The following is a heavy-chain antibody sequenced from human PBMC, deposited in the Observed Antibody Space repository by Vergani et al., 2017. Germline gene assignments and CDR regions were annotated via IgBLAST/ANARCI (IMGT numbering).Heavy chain of an antibody. V-gene: IGHV1-69*13. CDR3: ARAAVSYDYVWGSKKKTEGAFDI. D-gene: IGHD3-16*01. J-gene: IGHJ3*02. Sequence: QVQLVQSGAEVKKPGASVKVSCKVSGYTLTELSMHWVRQAPGKGLEWMGRIIPIFGTANYAQKFQGRVTITADESTSTAYMELSSLRSEDTAVYYCARAAVSYDYVWGSKKKTEGAFDIWGQGTMVTVSS. CDR2: IIPIFGTA. CDR1: GYTLTELS.